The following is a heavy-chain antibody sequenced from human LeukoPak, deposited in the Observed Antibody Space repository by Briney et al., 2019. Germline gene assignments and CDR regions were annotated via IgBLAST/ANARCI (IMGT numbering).Heavy chain of an antibody. Sequence: ASVKVSCKASGYIFTGYYMNWVRQAPGQGLEWMGWINANSGGTTYARKFQGRVTMTKDTSISTAFMELSRLRSDDTAVYYCARGYMVRGVGDAFDIWGQGTMVTVSS. J-gene: IGHJ3*02. CDR1: GYIFTGYY. CDR3: ARGYMVRGVGDAFDI. V-gene: IGHV1-2*02. CDR2: INANSGGT. D-gene: IGHD3-10*01.